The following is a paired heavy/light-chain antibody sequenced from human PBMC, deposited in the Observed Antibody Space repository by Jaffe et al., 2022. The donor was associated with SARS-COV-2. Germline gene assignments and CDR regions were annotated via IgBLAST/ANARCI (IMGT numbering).Heavy chain of an antibody. CDR2: MSGDGTDK. CDR1: GFAFSTYI. J-gene: IGHJ1*01. V-gene: IGHV3-30-3*01. CDR3: ARNGEGD. Sequence: QVQLVESGGGVVQPGTSLRLSCVTSGFAFSTYIMHWVRQAPGKGLEWVGLMSGDGTDKKFANSVKGRFTISRDNSKNTLYLEMNGLRHEDTAVYFCARNGEGDLGQGTLVTVSS. D-gene: IGHD3-10*01.
Light chain of an antibody. CDR3: SSWDTSLSAWV. CDR1: TSNIGRHY. CDR2: WTN. Sequence: QSVLTQPPSASGTPGQGVIISCSGSTSNIGRHYVYWYQHLPGTAPKLLISWTNQRPSGVPDRFSGSKSGTSASLAISGLRSGDEADYYCSSWDTSLSAWVFGGGTKLTVL. J-gene: IGLJ3*02. V-gene: IGLV1-47*01.